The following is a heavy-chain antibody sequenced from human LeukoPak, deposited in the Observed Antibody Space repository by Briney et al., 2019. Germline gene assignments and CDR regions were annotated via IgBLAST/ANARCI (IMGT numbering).Heavy chain of an antibody. J-gene: IGHJ5*02. CDR3: ARHESRGISGWYSKWFDP. CDR1: GASISSSSYY. V-gene: IGHV4-39*01. CDR2: IYYSGST. D-gene: IGHD6-19*01. Sequence: SETLSLTCTVSGASISSSSYYWGWIRQPPGKGLEWIGSIYYSGSTNYNPSLKSRVTISVDTSKNQFSLKLSSVTAADAAVYYCARHESRGISGWYSKWFDPWGQGTLVTVSS.